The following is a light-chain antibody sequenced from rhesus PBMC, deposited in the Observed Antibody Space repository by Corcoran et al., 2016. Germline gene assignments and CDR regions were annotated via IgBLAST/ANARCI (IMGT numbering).Light chain of an antibody. CDR1: ENVNNY. CDR3: QHSYGTPLT. CDR2: AAS. V-gene: IGKV1-74*01. J-gene: IGKJ4*01. Sequence: DIQMTQSPSSLSASVGDRVTITCRASENVNNYLHWYQQKPGKAPKLLIYAASTLQSGVPSRFRGSGSGTDYTFTISSLQHEDVATYYCQHSYGTPLTFGGGTKVEIK.